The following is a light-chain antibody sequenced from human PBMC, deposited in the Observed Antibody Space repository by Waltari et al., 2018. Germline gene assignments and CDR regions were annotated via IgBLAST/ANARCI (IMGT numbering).Light chain of an antibody. CDR3: CSYAGRSTAV. CDR2: EDR. V-gene: IGLV2-23*01. CDR1: SSDVGSFTL. Sequence: QSALTQPASVSGSPGQSITISCTGTSSDVGSFTLVSWYQHHPGKAPKLMIYEDRKRPSGVSNRFSGSKSDNTASLTISGLQAEDEAEYYCCSYAGRSTAVFGGGTKLTVL. J-gene: IGLJ2*01.